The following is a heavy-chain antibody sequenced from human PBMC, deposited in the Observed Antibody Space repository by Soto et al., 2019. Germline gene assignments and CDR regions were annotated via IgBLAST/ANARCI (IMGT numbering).Heavy chain of an antibody. V-gene: IGHV1-18*01. D-gene: IGHD3-3*01. J-gene: IGHJ5*02. CDR2: ISAYNGNT. Sequence: ASVNVSCKASGYTFTSYGISWVRQAPGQGLEWMGWISAYNGNTNYAQKLQGRVTMTTDTSTSTAYMELRSLRSDDTAVYYCARLITIFGVVTTNWFDPWGQGTLVTVSS. CDR1: GYTFTSYG. CDR3: ARLITIFGVVTTNWFDP.